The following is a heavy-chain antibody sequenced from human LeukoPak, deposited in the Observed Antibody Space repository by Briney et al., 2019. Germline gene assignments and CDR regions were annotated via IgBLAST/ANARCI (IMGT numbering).Heavy chain of an antibody. Sequence: SETLSLTCSVSTDSISSGNYYWGWVRQSPGQGLEWIGSIVSGGSTYHNPSFKSRVTMSIDTSKNQFSLKLSFVTAADTAIYYCVXXXXXXVQGXXXXXXXXXXSSASTKGPSNF. CDR2: IVSGGST. CDR1: TDSISSGNYY. J-gene: IGHJ1*01. CDR3: VXXXXXXVQGXXXXXXXXXXSSASTKGPSNF. V-gene: IGHV4-39*01.